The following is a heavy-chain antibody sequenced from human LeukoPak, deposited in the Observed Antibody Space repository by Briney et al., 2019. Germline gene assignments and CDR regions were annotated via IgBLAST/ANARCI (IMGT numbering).Heavy chain of an antibody. CDR3: ARVGGYCSSTSCYGSDWFDP. CDR1: GYTFTSYY. D-gene: IGHD2-2*01. CDR2: INPSGGST. Sequence: ASVKVSCKASGYTFTSYYMHWVRQAPGQGLEWMGIINPSGGSTSYAQKFQGRVTMTRDTSTSTVYMELSSLRSEDTAVYYCARVGGYCSSTSCYGSDWFDPWGQGTLVTVSS. J-gene: IGHJ5*02. V-gene: IGHV1-46*01.